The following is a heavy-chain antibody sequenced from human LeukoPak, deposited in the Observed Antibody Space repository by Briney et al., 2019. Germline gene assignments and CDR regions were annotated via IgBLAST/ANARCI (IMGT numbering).Heavy chain of an antibody. CDR1: GFTFDDYA. CDR2: ISWNSGSI. CDR3: AKDGGSGWYLMGAFDI. J-gene: IGHJ3*02. V-gene: IGHV3-9*03. D-gene: IGHD6-19*01. Sequence: PGGSLRLSCAASGFTFDDYAMHWVRQAPGKGLEGVSGISWNSGSIGYADSVKGRFTISRDNAKNSLYLQMNSLRAEDMALYYCAKDGGSGWYLMGAFDIWGQGTMVTVSS.